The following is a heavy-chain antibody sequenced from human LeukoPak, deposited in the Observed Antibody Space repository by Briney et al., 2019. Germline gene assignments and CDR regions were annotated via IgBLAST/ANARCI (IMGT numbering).Heavy chain of an antibody. V-gene: IGHV3-23*01. CDR2: ISAGSEDS. CDR1: GFTFGGYA. J-gene: IGHJ6*02. D-gene: IGHD1-7*01. CDR3: ARTIAQYSNTWLYYYYGLDV. Sequence: GGSLRLSCTASGFTFGGYAMSWVRQAPGKGLEWVSSISAGSEDSYYADSVKGRFTISRDNSKSTLYLQMNSLRADDTAVYYCARTIAQYSNTWLYYYYGLDVWGQGATVTVSS.